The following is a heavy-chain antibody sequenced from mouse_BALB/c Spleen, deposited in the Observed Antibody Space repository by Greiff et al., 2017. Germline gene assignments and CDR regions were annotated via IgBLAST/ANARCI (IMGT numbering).Heavy chain of an antibody. D-gene: IGHD1-2*01. CDR1: GYTFTSYN. Sequence: QVQLKQPGAELVKPGASVKMSCKASGYTFTSYNMHWVKQTPGQGLEWIGAIYPGNGDTSYNQKFKGKATLTADKSSSTAYMQLSSLTSEDSAVYYCARFDYYGYVYAMDYWGQGTSVTVSS. J-gene: IGHJ4*01. CDR2: IYPGNGDT. V-gene: IGHV1-12*01. CDR3: ARFDYYGYVYAMDY.